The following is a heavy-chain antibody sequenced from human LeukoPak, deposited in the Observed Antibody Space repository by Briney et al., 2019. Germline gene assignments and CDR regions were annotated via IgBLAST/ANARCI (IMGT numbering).Heavy chain of an antibody. D-gene: IGHD3-10*01. J-gene: IGHJ5*02. CDR3: ARGSVEYYYGSGSCWFDP. V-gene: IGHV4-38-2*02. CDR2: IYHSGST. Sequence: SETLSLTCTVSGYSISSGYYWGWIRQPPGKGLGWIGSIYHSGSTNYNPSLKSRVTISVDTSKNQFSLKLSSVTAADTAVYYCARGSVEYYYGSGSCWFDPWGQGTLVTVSS. CDR1: GYSISSGYY.